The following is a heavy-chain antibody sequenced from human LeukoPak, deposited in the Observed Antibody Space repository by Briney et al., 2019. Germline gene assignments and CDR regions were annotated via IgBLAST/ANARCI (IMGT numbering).Heavy chain of an antibody. Sequence: ASVKVSCKASGYNFIIYGISWVRQAPGQGLEWMGWISGYNGNTNSAQKVQGRVTMTTDTSTSTAYMELRSLRSDDTAIYYCARETVVVAALDSWGQGTLVTVSS. J-gene: IGHJ4*02. V-gene: IGHV1-18*01. CDR2: ISGYNGNT. D-gene: IGHD2-15*01. CDR1: GYNFIIYG. CDR3: ARETVVVAALDS.